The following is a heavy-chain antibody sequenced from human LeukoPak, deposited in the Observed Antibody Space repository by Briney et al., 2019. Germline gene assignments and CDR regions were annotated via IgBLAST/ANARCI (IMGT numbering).Heavy chain of an antibody. V-gene: IGHV1-8*01. Sequence: ASVKVSCKASGYTFTSYDFNWVRQATGQGLEWMGWMNPNSGYTGYAQSFQGRVTMTRNTSINTAYMELNSLRAEDTAVYYCARDLYSSSWYRDVDYWGQGTLVTVSS. CDR2: MNPNSGYT. CDR3: ARDLYSSSWYRDVDY. CDR1: GYTFTSYD. J-gene: IGHJ4*02. D-gene: IGHD6-13*01.